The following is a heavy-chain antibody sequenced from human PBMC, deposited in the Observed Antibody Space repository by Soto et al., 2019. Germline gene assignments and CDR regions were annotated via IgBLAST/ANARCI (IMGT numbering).Heavy chain of an antibody. D-gene: IGHD3-3*01. CDR3: TRDPEYITYYDFWSGPENAFDI. CDR2: IRSKAYGGTT. Sequence: PGGSLRLSCTASGFTFGDYAMSWFCQAPGKGLEWVGFIRSKAYGGTTEYAASVKGRFTISRDDSKSIAYLQMNSLKTEDTAVYYCTRDPEYITYYDFWSGPENAFDIWGQGTMVTVSS. CDR1: GFTFGDYA. J-gene: IGHJ3*02. V-gene: IGHV3-49*03.